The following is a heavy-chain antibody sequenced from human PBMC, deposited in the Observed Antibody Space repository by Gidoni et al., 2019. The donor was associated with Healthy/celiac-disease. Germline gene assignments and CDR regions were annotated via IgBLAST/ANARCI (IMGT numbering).Heavy chain of an antibody. CDR1: GGSISSYY. D-gene: IGHD6-19*01. V-gene: IGHV4-59*01. Sequence: QVQLQESGPGLVKPSETLSLTCTVSGGSISSYYWSWIRQPPGKGLEWIGYIYYSGCTNYNPSLKSRVTISVDTSKNQFSLKLSSVTAADTAVYYCARDFIAVAGTDYYGMDVWGQGTTVTVSS. J-gene: IGHJ6*02. CDR3: ARDFIAVAGTDYYGMDV. CDR2: IYYSGCT.